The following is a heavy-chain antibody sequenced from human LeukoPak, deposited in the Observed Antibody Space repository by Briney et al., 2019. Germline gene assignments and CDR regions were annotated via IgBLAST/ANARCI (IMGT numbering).Heavy chain of an antibody. V-gene: IGHV4-34*01. CDR3: ARAEPIERQTEMIVVVHPFDY. CDR1: GGSFSGYY. D-gene: IGHD3-22*01. J-gene: IGHJ4*02. Sequence: SETLSLTCAVYGGSFSGYYWSWIRQPPGKGLEWIGEINHSGSTNYNPSLKSRVTISVVPSKYQFSLKLSSVTAADTAVYYCARAEPIERQTEMIVVVHPFDYWGQGTLVTVSS. CDR2: INHSGST.